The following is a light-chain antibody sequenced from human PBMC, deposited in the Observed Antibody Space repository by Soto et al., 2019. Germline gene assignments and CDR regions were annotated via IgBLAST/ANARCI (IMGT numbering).Light chain of an antibody. CDR1: QSISSW. Sequence: DIQMTQSPSTLSASVGDRVTITCRASQSISSWLAWYQQKPGKAPNLLIYDASNLESGVPSRFSGSGSGTQFSLTISSLQPEDFATYFCQQYNSDSSFGPGTKVDIK. CDR3: QQYNSDSS. V-gene: IGKV1-5*01. CDR2: DAS. J-gene: IGKJ3*01.